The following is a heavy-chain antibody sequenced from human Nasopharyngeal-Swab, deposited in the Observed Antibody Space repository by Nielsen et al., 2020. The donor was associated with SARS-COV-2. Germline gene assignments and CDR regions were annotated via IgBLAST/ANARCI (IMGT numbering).Heavy chain of an antibody. V-gene: IGHV4-39*02. CDR2: VSYSGPT. Sequence: SETLSLTCTVSGGSLSSSNYYWGWIRQPPGKGLEWIGTVSYSGPTYYNPSLKSRVTMSVDTSKNHFSLRLPSVTAADTAVYYCGRLTKTTVTRRLYFDYWGQGTLVTVSS. D-gene: IGHD4-11*01. CDR3: GRLTKTTVTRRLYFDY. J-gene: IGHJ4*02. CDR1: GGSLSSSNYY.